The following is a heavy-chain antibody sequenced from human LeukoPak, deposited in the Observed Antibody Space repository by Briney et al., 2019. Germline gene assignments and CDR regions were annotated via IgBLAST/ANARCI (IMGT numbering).Heavy chain of an antibody. V-gene: IGHV1-2*04. CDR2: INPNSGGT. J-gene: IGHJ6*02. CDR3: ARDGYCSSTSCPPGHSEHYYYGMDV. D-gene: IGHD2-2*01. Sequence: ASVKVSCKASGYTFTGYYIHWVRQAPGQGLEWMGWINPNSGGTNYAQKFQGWVTMTRDTSISTAYMELSRLRSDDTGVYYCARDGYCSSTSCPPGHSEHYYYGMDVWGQGTTVTVSS. CDR1: GYTFTGYY.